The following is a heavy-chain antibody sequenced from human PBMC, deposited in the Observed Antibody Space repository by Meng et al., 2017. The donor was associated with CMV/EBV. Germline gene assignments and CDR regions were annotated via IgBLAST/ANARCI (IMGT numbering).Heavy chain of an antibody. CDR1: GFTFSSYA. Sequence: GESLKISCAASGFTFSSYAMSWVRQAPGKGLEWVSVIYSGGSTYYADSVKGRFTISRDNSKNTLYLQMNSLRAEDTAVYYCASRSVRITIFGVAHDAFDIWGQGTMVTVSS. V-gene: IGHV3-66*02. J-gene: IGHJ3*02. CDR2: IYSGGST. D-gene: IGHD3-3*01. CDR3: ASRSVRITIFGVAHDAFDI.